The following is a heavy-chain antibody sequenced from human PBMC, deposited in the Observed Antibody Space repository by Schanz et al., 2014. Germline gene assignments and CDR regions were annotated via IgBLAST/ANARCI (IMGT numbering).Heavy chain of an antibody. Sequence: EVQLVESGGGLIQPGGSLRLSCAVSGFTVNTNYMSWVRQAPGKGLEWISSMYINSGSTQYADSVKGRFIISRDSSKNTLFLQMNSLRAEDTAVYFCARDGRLNDYEYVDYFDYWGQGTLVTVSS. D-gene: IGHD4-17*01. CDR2: MYINSGST. CDR3: ARDGRLNDYEYVDYFDY. CDR1: GFTVNTNY. J-gene: IGHJ4*02. V-gene: IGHV3-53*01.